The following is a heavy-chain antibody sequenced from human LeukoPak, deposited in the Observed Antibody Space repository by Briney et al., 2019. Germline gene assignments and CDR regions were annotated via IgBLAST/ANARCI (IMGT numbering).Heavy chain of an antibody. CDR3: ARYSSTWHNFDY. V-gene: IGHV4-31*03. Sequence: SQTLSLTCTVSGGSITTGGYYWSWVRQHPGKGLEWIGYIYYSGSTYYNPSLKSRVTISIEMSQNQLSLRLSSVTAADTAVYYCARYSSTWHNFDYWGQGTLATVSS. D-gene: IGHD6-13*01. CDR1: GGSITTGGYY. CDR2: IYYSGST. J-gene: IGHJ4*02.